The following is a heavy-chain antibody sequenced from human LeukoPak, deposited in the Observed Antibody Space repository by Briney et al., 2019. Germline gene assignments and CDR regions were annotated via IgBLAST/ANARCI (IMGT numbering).Heavy chain of an antibody. D-gene: IGHD3-9*01. Sequence: PSETLSLTCSVSGGSISSSSYYWGWIRQPPGKGLEWIGIIYYSGSTYYNPSLKSRVTISVDTSKNQFSLKLSSVTAADTAVYYCARVRRYPPSQVLFDYWGQGTLVTVSS. CDR2: IYYSGST. CDR1: GGSISSSSYY. V-gene: IGHV4-39*07. J-gene: IGHJ4*02. CDR3: ARVRRYPPSQVLFDY.